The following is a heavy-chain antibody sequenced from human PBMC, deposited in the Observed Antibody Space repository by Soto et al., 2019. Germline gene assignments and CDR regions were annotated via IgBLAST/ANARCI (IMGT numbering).Heavy chain of an antibody. J-gene: IGHJ5*02. V-gene: IGHV3-23*01. CDR1: GFSFSSYA. Sequence: EVLLLESGGGLVQPGGSLRLSCVASGFSFSSYAMSWVRLAPGKGLEWVSGISGSGASTYYADSVKGRFTISRDNSKTTVHLQMKSLRAEDTAVYYCAKHTSWALAVGDYFEPWGQGTLVTVSS. CDR2: ISGSGAST. D-gene: IGHD2-2*01. CDR3: AKHTSWALAVGDYFEP.